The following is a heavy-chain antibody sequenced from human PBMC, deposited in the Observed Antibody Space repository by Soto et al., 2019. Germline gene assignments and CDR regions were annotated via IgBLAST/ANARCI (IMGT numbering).Heavy chain of an antibody. V-gene: IGHV1-3*01. Sequence: ASVKVSCKASGYTFISYAMNWVRQAPGQRLEWMGWINAGNGNTKYSQKFQGRVTITRDTSASTGYMELSSLRSEDTAVYYCVLLALGKFDNWGQGTLVTVSS. CDR3: VLLALGKFDN. J-gene: IGHJ4*02. CDR1: GYTFISYA. CDR2: INAGNGNT. D-gene: IGHD1-26*01.